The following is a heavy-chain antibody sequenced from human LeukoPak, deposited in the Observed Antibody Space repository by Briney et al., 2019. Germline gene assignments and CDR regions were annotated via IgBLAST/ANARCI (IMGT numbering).Heavy chain of an antibody. D-gene: IGHD2-2*01. CDR3: ARLVCSTIPCYGKFYFDS. CDR1: GFTFSSYA. Sequence: GGSLRLSCAASGFTFSSYAMEWVRQAPGKGLEWVSSITGSSDSIYYADSVKGRFTISRDNAKNSVYLQMNSLRAEVTAVYYCARLVCSTIPCYGKFYFDSWGQGTLVPVSS. CDR2: ITGSSDSI. J-gene: IGHJ4*02. V-gene: IGHV3-21*01.